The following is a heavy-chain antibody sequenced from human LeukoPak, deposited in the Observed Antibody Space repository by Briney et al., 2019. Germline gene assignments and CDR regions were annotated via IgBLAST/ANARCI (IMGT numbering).Heavy chain of an antibody. V-gene: IGHV4-59*01. CDR1: GGSISSYY. J-gene: IGHJ4*02. Sequence: SETLSLTCTVSGGSISSYYWSWIRQPLGKGLEWVGYIYYSGTTKYNPSLKSRVSISVDTSKNQFSLKLSSVTAADTAVYYCARGVYIAAAQYAYWGQGTLVTVSS. D-gene: IGHD6-13*01. CDR3: ARGVYIAAAQYAY. CDR2: IYYSGTT.